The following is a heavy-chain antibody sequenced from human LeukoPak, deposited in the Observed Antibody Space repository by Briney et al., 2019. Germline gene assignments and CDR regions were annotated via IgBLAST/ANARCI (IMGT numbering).Heavy chain of an antibody. V-gene: IGHV4-34*01. CDR3: ARGQLPPTNWFDP. CDR2: INHSGST. Sequence: SGGSLRLSCAASGFTFSSYAMHWIRQPPGKGLEWIGEINHSGSTNYNPSLKSRVTISVDTSKNQFSLKLSSVTAADTAVYYCARGQLPPTNWFDPWGQGTLVTVSS. CDR1: GFTFSSYA. D-gene: IGHD2-2*01. J-gene: IGHJ5*02.